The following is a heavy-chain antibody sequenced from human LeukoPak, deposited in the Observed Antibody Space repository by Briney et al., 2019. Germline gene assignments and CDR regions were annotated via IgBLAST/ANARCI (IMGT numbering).Heavy chain of an antibody. V-gene: IGHV3-23*01. CDR2: ISGSGGST. CDR1: GFTFSSYA. CDR3: AKVSGPYCSSTSCYLDS. D-gene: IGHD2-2*01. J-gene: IGHJ4*02. Sequence: SGGSLTLSCAASGFTFSSYAMSWVRQAPGKALEWVSAISGSGGSTYYADSVKGRFTISRNNYKNTLYLQMNSMRAEDTAVYYCAKVSGPYCSSTSCYLDSWGQGTLVTVSS.